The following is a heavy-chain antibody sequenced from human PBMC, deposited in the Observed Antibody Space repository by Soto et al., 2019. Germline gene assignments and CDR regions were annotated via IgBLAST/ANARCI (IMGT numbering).Heavy chain of an antibody. J-gene: IGHJ4*02. Sequence: XECLRLLCAASGFTFRSYAMSWARQAPGKGLEWVSSLLRSGSSTYYADSVKGRFTISSDISANSLYLQMDSLRAEDTAVYYCAKDAVYGDGVWLLDSWGQGTVVTVSS. CDR2: LLRSGSST. D-gene: IGHD4-17*01. CDR1: GFTFRSYA. CDR3: AKDAVYGDGVWLLDS. V-gene: IGHV3-23*01.